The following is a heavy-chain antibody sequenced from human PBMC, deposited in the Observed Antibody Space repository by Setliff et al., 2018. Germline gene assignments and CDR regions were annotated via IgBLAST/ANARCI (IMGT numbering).Heavy chain of an antibody. CDR3: ARTGTYRYFDY. V-gene: IGHV4-39*01. CDR2: IYSGGTT. CDR1: GDSMNSGVYY. J-gene: IGHJ4*02. D-gene: IGHD1-1*01. Sequence: PSETLSLTCKVSGDSMNSGVYYWAWIRQPPGKGLEWIGRIYSGGTTYYNSSLKSRVTISVDTSKSQFSLRLNSVTAADTAVYYCARTGTYRYFDYWGRGTLVTVS.